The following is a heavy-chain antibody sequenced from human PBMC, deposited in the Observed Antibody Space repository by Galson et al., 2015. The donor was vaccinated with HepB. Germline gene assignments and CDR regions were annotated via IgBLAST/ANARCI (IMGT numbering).Heavy chain of an antibody. CDR3: AKEPHEAPGTFDY. J-gene: IGHJ4*02. V-gene: IGHV3-23*01. CDR2: ISGDGVST. D-gene: IGHD6-13*01. Sequence: SLRLSCAASGFTFSSYAMSWVRQAPGKGLEWVSTISGDGVSTYYADSVKGRSTISRDNSKNTLYLQMNSLRVEDTAVYYCAKEPHEAPGTFDYWGQGTLVTVSS. CDR1: GFTFSSYA.